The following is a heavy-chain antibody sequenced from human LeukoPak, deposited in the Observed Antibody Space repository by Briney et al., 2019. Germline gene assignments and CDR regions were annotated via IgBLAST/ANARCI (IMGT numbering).Heavy chain of an antibody. V-gene: IGHV3-30-3*01. J-gene: IGHJ4*02. Sequence: PGGSLRLSCAASGFTFSSYAMHWVRQAPGKGLEWVAVISYDGSNKYYADSVKGRFTISRDNSKNTLYLQMNSLRAEDTAVYYCAKVYYDILTGYYPEYYFDYWGQGTLVTVSS. CDR1: GFTFSSYA. CDR3: AKVYYDILTGYYPEYYFDY. CDR2: ISYDGSNK. D-gene: IGHD3-9*01.